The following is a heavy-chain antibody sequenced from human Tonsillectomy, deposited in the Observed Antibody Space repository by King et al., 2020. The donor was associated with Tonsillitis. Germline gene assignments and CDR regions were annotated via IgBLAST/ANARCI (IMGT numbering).Heavy chain of an antibody. V-gene: IGHV5-51*01. J-gene: IGHJ4*02. CDR3: ARRGYYGSGSYYIDY. D-gene: IGHD3-10*01. CDR2: IYPGDSNT. CDR1: GYSFTSYW. Sequence: QLVQSGAEVKKPGESLKISCKGSGYSFTSYWIGWVRQMPGKGLEWMGVIYPGDSNTKYSPSLEGQVTISADKSISAAYLQWSRLKASDSAMDYCARRGYYGSGSYYIDYWGQGTLVTVSS.